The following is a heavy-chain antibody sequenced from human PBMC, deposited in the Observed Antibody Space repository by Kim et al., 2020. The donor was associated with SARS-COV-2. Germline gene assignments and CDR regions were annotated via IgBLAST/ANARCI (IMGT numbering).Heavy chain of an antibody. J-gene: IGHJ6*02. CDR3: ASPRNPCSGGSCYPEVDGMDV. CDR2: ISSSSSYI. D-gene: IGHD2-15*01. V-gene: IGHV3-21*01. CDR1: GFSFSSYS. Sequence: GGSLRLSCAASGFSFSSYSMNWVRQAPGKGLEWVSSISSSSSYIYYADSVKGRFTISRDNAKNSLYLQMNSLRAEDTAVYYCASPRNPCSGGSCYPEVDGMDVWGQGTTVTVSS.